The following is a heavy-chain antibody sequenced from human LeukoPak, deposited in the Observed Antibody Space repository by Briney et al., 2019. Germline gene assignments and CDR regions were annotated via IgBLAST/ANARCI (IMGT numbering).Heavy chain of an antibody. Sequence: SETLSLTCTVSGGSISSGYYWGWIRQPPGKGLEWIGSIYHSGSTYYNPSLKSRVTISVDTSKNQFSLKLSSVTAADTAVYYCARVIRIFDYWGQGTLVTVSS. CDR3: ARVIRIFDY. CDR1: GGSISSGYY. V-gene: IGHV4-38-2*02. CDR2: IYHSGST. J-gene: IGHJ4*02. D-gene: IGHD2/OR15-2a*01.